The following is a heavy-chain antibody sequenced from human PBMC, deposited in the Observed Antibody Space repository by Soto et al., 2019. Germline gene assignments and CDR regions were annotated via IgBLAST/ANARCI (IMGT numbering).Heavy chain of an antibody. CDR2: IYYSGST. J-gene: IGHJ4*02. V-gene: IGHV4-59*01. CDR3: ERGRPGYSSSSDY. Sequence: PSETLSLTCTVSGGSISSYYWSWIRQPPGKGLEWIGYIYYSGSTNYNPSLKSRVTISVDTSKNQFSLKLSSVTAADTAVYYCERGRPGYSSSSDYWGQGTLVTVSS. CDR1: GGSISSYY. D-gene: IGHD6-6*01.